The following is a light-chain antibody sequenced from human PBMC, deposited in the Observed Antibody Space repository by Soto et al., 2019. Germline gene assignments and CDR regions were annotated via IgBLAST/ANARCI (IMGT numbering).Light chain of an antibody. J-gene: IGKJ4*02. CDR3: QPYHSFSKT. Sequence: EIVMTHSPATLSVSPGERATLSCRASQSVSNNLAWYQQKPGQAPRLLIYGASTRATAIPARFSGSGSGTEFTLTLSSLQSEDFASYYCQPYHSFSKTFGRGTKVEIK. V-gene: IGKV3-15*01. CDR2: GAS. CDR1: QSVSNN.